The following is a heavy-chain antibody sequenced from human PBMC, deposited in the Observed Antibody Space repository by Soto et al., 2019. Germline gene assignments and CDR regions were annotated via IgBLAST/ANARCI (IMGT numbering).Heavy chain of an antibody. Sequence: QVQLVESGGGVVQPGRSLRLSCAASGFTFSSYAMHWVRQAPGKGLERVAVISYDGSNKYYADSVKGRFTISRDNSKNTLYLQMNSLRAEDTAVYYCARGSDGELLEAPFDYWGQGTLVTVSS. CDR1: GFTFSSYA. D-gene: IGHD1-26*01. CDR3: ARGSDGELLEAPFDY. J-gene: IGHJ4*02. V-gene: IGHV3-30-3*01. CDR2: ISYDGSNK.